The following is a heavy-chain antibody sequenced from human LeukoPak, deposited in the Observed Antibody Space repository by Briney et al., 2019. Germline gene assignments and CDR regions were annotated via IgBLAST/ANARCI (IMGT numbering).Heavy chain of an antibody. CDR3: AREGQLWPDLDS. CDR2: ISSDGSDT. CDR1: GFTFSSYS. J-gene: IGHJ4*02. V-gene: IGHV3-30*17. D-gene: IGHD5-18*01. Sequence: GGSVRVSCVGSGFTFSSYSIHWVRQAPGKGPQWVAVISSDGSDTYYADAVKGRFAISRDNSKNTVFLQMNSLRVEDTGVYFCAREGQLWPDLDSWGQGTLVIVSS.